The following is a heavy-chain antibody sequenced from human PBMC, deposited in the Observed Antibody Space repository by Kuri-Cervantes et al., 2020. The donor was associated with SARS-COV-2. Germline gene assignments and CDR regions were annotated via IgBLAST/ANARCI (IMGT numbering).Heavy chain of an antibody. D-gene: IGHD6-6*01. Sequence: SETLSLTCTVSGGSISSGDYYWSWIRQPPGKGLEWIEHIYYSGSTYYNPSLKSRLTISVDTSKNQFSLKLSSVTAADTAVYYCAREGIAARPSHFDYWGQGTLVTVSS. CDR2: IYYSGST. CDR3: AREGIAARPSHFDY. V-gene: IGHV4-30-4*02. J-gene: IGHJ4*02. CDR1: GGSISSGDYY.